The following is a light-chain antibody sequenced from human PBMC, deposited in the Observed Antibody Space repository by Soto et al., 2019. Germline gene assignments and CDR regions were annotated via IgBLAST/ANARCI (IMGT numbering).Light chain of an antibody. Sequence: IVMTQSPATLSVSPWERATLSCRASQSVGSNLAWYQQKPGQAPRLLIYGASTRATGIPARFSGSGSGTEFTLTISGLQSEDFAVYYCQQYKNWPPITFGQGTRLEIK. CDR1: QSVGSN. J-gene: IGKJ5*01. V-gene: IGKV3-15*01. CDR2: GAS. CDR3: QQYKNWPPIT.